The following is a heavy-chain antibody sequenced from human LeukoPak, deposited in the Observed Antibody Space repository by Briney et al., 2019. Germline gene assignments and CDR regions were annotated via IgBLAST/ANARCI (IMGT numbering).Heavy chain of an antibody. CDR3: ANTSRALIPTRPNTRRIQNWYFDL. CDR1: GGSISSYS. Sequence: SETLSLPCTVSGGSISSYSWSWIRHPPGKGPGWIGFLSYSGSTRYTPSLKSRVTTSVDTSKTESSLKVSSLTAAHTAVYYCANTSRALIPTRPNTRRIQNWYFDLWGRSTLVTVSS. CDR2: LSYSGST. V-gene: IGHV4-59*12. J-gene: IGHJ2*01. D-gene: IGHD2-8*01.